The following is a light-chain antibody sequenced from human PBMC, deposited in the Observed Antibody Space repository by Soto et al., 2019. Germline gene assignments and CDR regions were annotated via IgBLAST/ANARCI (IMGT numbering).Light chain of an antibody. V-gene: IGKV1-6*02. Sequence: AIQMTQSPSSQSASVGDRVTITCRASQANRNDLGWYQQKPGKAPKLLIYAASSLQSGVPSRFSGSGSGTDFTLTISSLQAEDFATYYCLQDYNYPPTFGQGTRLEIK. J-gene: IGKJ5*01. CDR1: QANRND. CDR2: AAS. CDR3: LQDYNYPPT.